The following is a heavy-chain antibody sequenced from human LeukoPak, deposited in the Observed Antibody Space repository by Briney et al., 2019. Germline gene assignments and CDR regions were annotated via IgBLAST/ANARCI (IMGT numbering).Heavy chain of an antibody. CDR3: AKASTEYSSPGDYFDY. CDR2: ISSSGGST. V-gene: IGHV3-23*01. Sequence: GGSLRLSCAASGFTFSSYAMSWVRQAPGKGLEWVSGISSSGGSTVYADSVKGRFTISRDNFRNTVFLQMNSLRAEDTAVYYCAKASTEYSSPGDYFDYWGQGTLVTVSS. J-gene: IGHJ4*02. D-gene: IGHD6-13*01. CDR1: GFTFSSYA.